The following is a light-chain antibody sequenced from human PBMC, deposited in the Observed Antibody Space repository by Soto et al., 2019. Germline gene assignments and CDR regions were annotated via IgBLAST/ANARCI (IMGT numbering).Light chain of an antibody. CDR1: NSDVGGYNY. J-gene: IGLJ3*02. CDR3: TSYRGSSTWV. CDR2: EVR. Sequence: QSALTQPASVSGSPGQSITISCAGTNSDVGGYNYVSWYQQRPGKAPKLIIYEVRYRPSGVSNRFAGSKSATTASLTISGLQAEDEADYYCTSYRGSSTWVFGGGTQLTVL. V-gene: IGLV2-14*01.